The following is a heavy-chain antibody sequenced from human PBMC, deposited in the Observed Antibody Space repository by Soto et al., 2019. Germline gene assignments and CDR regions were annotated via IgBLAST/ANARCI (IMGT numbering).Heavy chain of an antibody. V-gene: IGHV3-7*01. CDR2: IGQDGGEK. Sequence: GGSLRLSCAASGVTFNNNWMSWVRQAPGKGLEWVATIGQDGGEKYYVDSVKGRCTVSRDNGKKLLYLQMNSLRAEDTAVYYCARHSVWNSFFDDWGQGSLVTVSS. CDR3: ARHSVWNSFFDD. CDR1: GVTFNNNW. D-gene: IGHD1-7*01. J-gene: IGHJ4*02.